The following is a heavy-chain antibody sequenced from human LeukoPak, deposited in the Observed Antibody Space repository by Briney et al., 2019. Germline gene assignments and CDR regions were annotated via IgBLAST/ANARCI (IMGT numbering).Heavy chain of an antibody. CDR3: ARAGTYCSSTSCLRRGNWFDP. D-gene: IGHD2-2*01. J-gene: IGHJ5*02. Sequence: ASVKVSCKASGGTFSSYAISWVRQAPGQGLEWMGGIIPIFGTANYAQKFQGRVTITADESTSTAYMELSSLRSEDTAVYYCARAGTYCSSTSCLRRGNWFDPWGQGTLVTVSS. CDR2: IIPIFGTA. CDR1: GGTFSSYA. V-gene: IGHV1-69*13.